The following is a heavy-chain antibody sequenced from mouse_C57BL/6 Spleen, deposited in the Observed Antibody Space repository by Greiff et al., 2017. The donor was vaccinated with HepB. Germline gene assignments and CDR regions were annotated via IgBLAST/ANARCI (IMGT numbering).Heavy chain of an antibody. V-gene: IGHV1-82*01. J-gene: IGHJ2*01. CDR1: GYAFSSSW. Sequence: VKLMESGPELVKPGASVKISCKASGYAFSSSWMNWVKQRPGKGLEWIGRIYPGDGDTNYNGKFKGKATLTADKSSSTAYMQLSRLTSEDSAVYFCARRRYGSSYPNYFDYWGQGTTLTVAS. CDR2: IYPGDGDT. D-gene: IGHD1-1*01. CDR3: ARRRYGSSYPNYFDY.